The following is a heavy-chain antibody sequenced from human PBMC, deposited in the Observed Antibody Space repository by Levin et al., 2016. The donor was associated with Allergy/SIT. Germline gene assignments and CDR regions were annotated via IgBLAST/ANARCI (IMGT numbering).Heavy chain of an antibody. CDR2: FDPEDGET. J-gene: IGHJ3*02. CDR3: ATAVFTIFGVATASDAFDI. D-gene: IGHD3-3*01. Sequence: ASVKVSCKVSGYTLTELSMHWVRQAPGKGLEWMGGFDPEDGETIYAQKFQGRVTMTEDTSTDTAYMELSSLRSEDTAVYYCATAVFTIFGVATASDAFDIWGQGTMVTVSS. V-gene: IGHV1-24*01. CDR1: GYTLTELS.